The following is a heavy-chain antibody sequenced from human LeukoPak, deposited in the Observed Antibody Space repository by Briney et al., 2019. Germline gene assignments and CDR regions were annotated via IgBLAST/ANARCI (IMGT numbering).Heavy chain of an antibody. V-gene: IGHV4-34*01. J-gene: IGHJ3*02. CDR3: ARDTSSSWSDAFDI. D-gene: IGHD6-13*01. CDR1: GGSFSGYY. CDR2: INHSGST. Sequence: SETLSLTCAVYGGSFSGYYWSRIRQPPGKGLEWIGEINHSGSTNYNPSLKSRVTISVDTSKNQFSLKLSSVTAADTAVYYCARDTSSSWSDAFDIWGQGTMVTVSS.